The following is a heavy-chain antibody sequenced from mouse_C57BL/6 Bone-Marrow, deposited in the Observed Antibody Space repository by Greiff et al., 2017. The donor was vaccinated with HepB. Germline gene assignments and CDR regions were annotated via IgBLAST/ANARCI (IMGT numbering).Heavy chain of an antibody. CDR1: GYTFTSYW. D-gene: IGHD2-3*01. J-gene: IGHJ2*01. Sequence: QVQLQQPGAELVRPGSSVKLSCKASGYTFTSYWMHWVKQRPIQGLEWIGNIDPSDSETHYNQKFKDKATLTVDKSSSTAYMQLRSLTSEDSAVYYCAREDGYYGFFFDYWGQGTTLTVSS. V-gene: IGHV1-52*01. CDR3: AREDGYYGFFFDY. CDR2: IDPSDSET.